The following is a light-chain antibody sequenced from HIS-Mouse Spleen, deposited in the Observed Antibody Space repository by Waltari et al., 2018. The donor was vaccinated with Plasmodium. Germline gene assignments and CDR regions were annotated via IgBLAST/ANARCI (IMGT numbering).Light chain of an antibody. CDR3: CSYAGSSTSYV. CDR1: SRYVGRYNL. Sequence: QSALTQPAPVSGSPGQSITIPCPGTSRYVGRYNLLSWYQQHPGKAPKLMIYEGSKRPSGVSNRFSGSKSGNTASLTISGLQAEDEADYYCCSYAGSSTSYVFGTGTKVTVL. V-gene: IGLV2-23*01. CDR2: EGS. J-gene: IGLJ1*01.